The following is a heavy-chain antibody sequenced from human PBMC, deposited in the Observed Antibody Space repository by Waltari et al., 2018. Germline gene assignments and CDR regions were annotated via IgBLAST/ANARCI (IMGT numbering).Heavy chain of an antibody. V-gene: IGHV1-69*12. J-gene: IGHJ4*02. Sequence: QVQLVQSGAEVKKPGSSVKVSCKASGGTFSSYAISWVRQAPGQGLEWMGGIIPICGTANDAQKLQGRVTITADESTSTADMELSSLRSEDTAVYYCALLGGTVVKDGSEDWGQGTLVTVSS. CDR3: ALLGGTVVKDGSED. CDR1: GGTFSSYA. CDR2: IIPICGTA. D-gene: IGHD2-15*01.